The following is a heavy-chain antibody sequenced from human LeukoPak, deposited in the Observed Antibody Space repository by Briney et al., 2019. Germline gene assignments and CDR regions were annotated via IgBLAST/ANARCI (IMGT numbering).Heavy chain of an antibody. CDR2: IIPILGIA. CDR3: ARDHRRYCSGGSCYLGWFDP. CDR1: GGTFSSYA. D-gene: IGHD2-15*01. J-gene: IGHJ5*02. V-gene: IGHV1-69*04. Sequence: SVKVSCKASGGTFSSYAISWVRQAPGQGLEWMGRIIPILGIANYAQKFQGRVTITADKSTSTAYMELSSLRSEDTAVYYCARDHRRYCSGGSCYLGWFDPWGQGTLVTVSS.